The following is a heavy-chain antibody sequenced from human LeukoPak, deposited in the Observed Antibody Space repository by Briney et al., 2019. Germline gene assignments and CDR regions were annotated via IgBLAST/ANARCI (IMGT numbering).Heavy chain of an antibody. J-gene: IGHJ3*02. V-gene: IGHV3-23*01. CDR3: VREGPRGLAFDI. Sequence: GGSLRLSCAASGFTFSSYAMSWVRQAPGKGLEWVSAISGSGGSTYYADSVKGRFTISRDNSKNTLYLQMNGLRVEDTAIYYCVREGPRGLAFDIWGQGTMVTVSS. CDR1: GFTFSSYA. D-gene: IGHD3/OR15-3a*01. CDR2: ISGSGGST.